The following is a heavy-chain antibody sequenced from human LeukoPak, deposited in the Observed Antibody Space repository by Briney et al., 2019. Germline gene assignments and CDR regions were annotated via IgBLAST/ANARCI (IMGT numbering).Heavy chain of an antibody. V-gene: IGHV3-23*01. CDR1: GFTSTSHA. Sequence: GGSLRLSCAASGFTSTSHAMSSVRQAPGKGLEWVSVITGSGVDTYYAGPVKGQFTISRENSKNTPHVHINSLAAEDTPIYYFAKGPMESRNYLFDYWGDGALVTVCS. D-gene: IGHD5-12*01. CDR3: AKGPMESRNYLFDY. CDR2: ITGSGVDT. J-gene: IGHJ4*01.